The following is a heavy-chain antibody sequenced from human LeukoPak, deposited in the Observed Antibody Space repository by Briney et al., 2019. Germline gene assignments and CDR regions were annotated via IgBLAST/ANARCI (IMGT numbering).Heavy chain of an antibody. J-gene: IGHJ4*02. CDR3: ARPVGGSSWYYFDY. D-gene: IGHD6-13*01. CDR2: INPSSGGT. V-gene: IGHV1-2*06. Sequence: ASVKVSCKTSGYTFTGYYIHWVRQAPGQGLEWMGRINPSSGGTNYAQKFQGRVSMTRDTSISTAYMELSSLTSDDTAVYYCARPVGGSSWYYFDYWGQGTLVTVSS. CDR1: GYTFTGYY.